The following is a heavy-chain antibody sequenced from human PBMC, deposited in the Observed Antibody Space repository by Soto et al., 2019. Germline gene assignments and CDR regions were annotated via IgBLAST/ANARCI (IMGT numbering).Heavy chain of an antibody. J-gene: IGHJ6*02. D-gene: IGHD3-10*01. Sequence: QVQLVQSGAEVKKPGSSVKVSCKASGGTFSSYAISWVRQAPGQGLEWMGGIIHIFGTANYAQKFQGRVTITADESTSTAYMELSSLRSEDTAVYYCAREEAGYYGSGSYFLGYYGMDVWGQGTTVTVS. V-gene: IGHV1-69*01. CDR2: IIHIFGTA. CDR1: GGTFSSYA. CDR3: AREEAGYYGSGSYFLGYYGMDV.